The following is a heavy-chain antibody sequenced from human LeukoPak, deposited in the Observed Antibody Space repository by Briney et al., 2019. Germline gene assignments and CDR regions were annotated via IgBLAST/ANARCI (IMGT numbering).Heavy chain of an antibody. J-gene: IGHJ6*02. Sequence: GGSLRLSCAASGFTFSSYGMHWVRQAPGKGLEWVAVISFDGSNKYSADSVKGRFTISRDNSKNTLYLQMSNLRAEDTAVYFCARGGGLDVWGQGATVTVSS. V-gene: IGHV3-30*03. CDR2: ISFDGSNK. CDR3: ARGGGLDV. D-gene: IGHD3-16*01. CDR1: GFTFSSYG.